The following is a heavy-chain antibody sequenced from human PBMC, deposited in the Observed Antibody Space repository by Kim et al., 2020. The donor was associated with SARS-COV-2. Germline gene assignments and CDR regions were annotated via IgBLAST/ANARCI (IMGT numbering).Heavy chain of an antibody. J-gene: IGHJ4*02. D-gene: IGHD6-19*01. CDR2: NGNK. CDR3: ARDRQCGY. Sequence: NGNKNYAQSLQDRVTMTTETSTNTAYMELGSLRSDDTAVYYCARDRQCGYWGQGTLVTVSS. V-gene: IGHV1-18*01.